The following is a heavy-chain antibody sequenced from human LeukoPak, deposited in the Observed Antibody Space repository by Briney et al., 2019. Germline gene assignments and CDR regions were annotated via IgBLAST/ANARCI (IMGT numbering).Heavy chain of an antibody. CDR3: LTIVETTFDAFDI. J-gene: IGHJ3*02. D-gene: IGHD2/OR15-2a*01. Sequence: GGSLRLSCAASGFTFSKYWLHWLRQAPGKGLVWVSRINPDDKSASYADSVRGRFTIARDDARKTLYLQMNSLRAEDTAVYYCLTIVETTFDAFDIWGQGTMVTVSS. V-gene: IGHV3-74*01. CDR2: INPDDKSA. CDR1: GFTFSKYW.